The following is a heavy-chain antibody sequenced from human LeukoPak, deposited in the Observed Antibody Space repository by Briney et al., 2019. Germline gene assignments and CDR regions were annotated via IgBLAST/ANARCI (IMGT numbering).Heavy chain of an antibody. CDR3: ASTLVGVDPYYFDY. D-gene: IGHD1-26*01. J-gene: IGHJ4*02. CDR1: GGTFSSYA. Sequence: ASVKVSCKASGGTFSSYAISWVRQAPGQGLEWMGRIIPIFGTANYAQKVQGRVTITTDESTSTAYMELSSLRSEDTAVYYCASTLVGVDPYYFDYWGQGTLVTVSS. V-gene: IGHV1-69*05. CDR2: IIPIFGTA.